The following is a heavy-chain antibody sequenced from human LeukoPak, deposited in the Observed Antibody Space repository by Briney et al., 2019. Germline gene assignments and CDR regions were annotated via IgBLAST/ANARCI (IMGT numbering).Heavy chain of an antibody. CDR1: GASITSYY. CDR2: IHYSGST. D-gene: IGHD3-22*01. V-gene: IGHV4-59*08. J-gene: IGHJ4*02. Sequence: SETLSLTCTVSGASITSYYWNWIRRPPGKGLEWIGYIHYSGSTNYNPSLKSRVTISVDTSKNQFSLKLSSVTAADTAVYYCARAGGYYDSSGYYGYWGQGTLATVSS. CDR3: ARAGGYYDSSGYYGY.